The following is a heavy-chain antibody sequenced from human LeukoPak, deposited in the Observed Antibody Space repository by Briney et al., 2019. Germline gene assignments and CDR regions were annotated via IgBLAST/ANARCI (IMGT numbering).Heavy chain of an antibody. Sequence: PSETLSLTCTVSGGSINSYYWSWIRQPPGKGLEWIGYIYYSGSTNYNPSLKSRVTISVDTSKNQFSLKLSSVTAADTAVYYCASTHYDYVWGSYRPFDYWGQGTLVTVSS. CDR3: ASTHYDYVWGSYRPFDY. V-gene: IGHV4-59*01. D-gene: IGHD3-16*02. CDR2: IYYSGST. J-gene: IGHJ4*02. CDR1: GGSINSYY.